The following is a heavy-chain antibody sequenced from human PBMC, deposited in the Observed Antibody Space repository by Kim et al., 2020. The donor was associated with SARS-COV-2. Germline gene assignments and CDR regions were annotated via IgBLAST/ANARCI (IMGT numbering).Heavy chain of an antibody. J-gene: IGHJ4*02. V-gene: IGHV3-7*01. CDR1: GFTFFEYW. CDR3: CGRQRLLFDY. CDR2: INHDGTQR. Sequence: GGSLRLSCTTSGFTFFEYWMTWVRQVPGKGLEWVANINHDGTQRFYADSVKGRFTVTGDYGRKSMYLQMNDLRVDDTAVYYCCGRQRLLFDYWGAGTVV. D-gene: IGHD2-21*01.